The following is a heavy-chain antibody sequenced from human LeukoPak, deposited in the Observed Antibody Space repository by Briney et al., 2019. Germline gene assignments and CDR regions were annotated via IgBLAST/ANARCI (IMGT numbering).Heavy chain of an antibody. D-gene: IGHD4/OR15-4a*01. Sequence: PGGSLRLSCAASGFTFSSYAMSWVRQAPGKGLEWVSAISGSGGSTYYADSVKGRFTISRDNSKNTLYLQMNSLRAEDTAVYYCAKDHAGAYYYYGMDVWGQGTTVTVSS. CDR1: GFTFSSYA. CDR2: ISGSGGST. CDR3: AKDHAGAYYYYGMDV. V-gene: IGHV3-23*01. J-gene: IGHJ6*02.